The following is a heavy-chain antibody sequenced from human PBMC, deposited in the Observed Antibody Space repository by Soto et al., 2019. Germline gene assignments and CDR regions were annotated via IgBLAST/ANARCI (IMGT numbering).Heavy chain of an antibody. Sequence: PGESLKISCKGSGYSFTSYWISWVRQMPGKGLVWMGRIDPIDSYINYSPSFQGHVTISADKSISTAYLQWSSLKASDTAMYYCARLPLAAAYSDANTWGQGTLVTVSS. V-gene: IGHV5-10-1*01. CDR2: IDPIDSYI. CDR3: ARLPLAAAYSDANT. D-gene: IGHD6-13*01. CDR1: GYSFTSYW. J-gene: IGHJ5*02.